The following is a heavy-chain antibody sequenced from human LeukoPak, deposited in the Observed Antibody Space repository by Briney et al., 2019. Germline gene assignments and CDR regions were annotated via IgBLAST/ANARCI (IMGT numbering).Heavy chain of an antibody. J-gene: IGHJ5*02. D-gene: IGHD3-10*01. Sequence: SETLSLTCTVSGGSISSYYWSWIRQPPGKGLEWIGYIYYSGSTNYNPSLKSRVTISVDTSKNLFSLKLSSVTDADTAVYYCARGTYYHGSGSYPWFDPWGQGTLVTVSS. CDR3: ARGTYYHGSGSYPWFDP. CDR2: IYYSGST. CDR1: GGSISSYY. V-gene: IGHV4-59*12.